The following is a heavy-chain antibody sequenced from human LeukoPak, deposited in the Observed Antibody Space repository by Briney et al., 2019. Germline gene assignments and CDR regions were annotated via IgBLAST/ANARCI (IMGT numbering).Heavy chain of an antibody. D-gene: IGHD5-18*01. Sequence: ASVKVSCKASGYTFTGYFIHWVRQAPGQGLEWMGWINPNSGGTNYAQKFQGRVTMTRDTSISTAYMELSRLRSDDTAVYYRARGEYRYGHDYWGQGTLVTVSS. J-gene: IGHJ4*02. CDR2: INPNSGGT. CDR1: GYTFTGYF. CDR3: ARGEYRYGHDY. V-gene: IGHV1-2*02.